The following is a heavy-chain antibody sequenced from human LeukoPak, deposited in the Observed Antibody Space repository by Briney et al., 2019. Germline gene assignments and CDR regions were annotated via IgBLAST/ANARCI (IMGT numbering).Heavy chain of an antibody. V-gene: IGHV1-69*13. CDR3: ARPLGSGTTLSYFDY. CDR2: IIPIFGTA. Sequence: SVKVSCKASGGTFSSDAISWVRQAPGQGLEWMGGIIPIFGTANYAQKFQGRVTISADESTSTAYMELSSLRSEDTAVYYCARPLGSGTTLSYFDYWGQGTLVTVSS. J-gene: IGHJ4*02. CDR1: GGTFSSDA. D-gene: IGHD1-7*01.